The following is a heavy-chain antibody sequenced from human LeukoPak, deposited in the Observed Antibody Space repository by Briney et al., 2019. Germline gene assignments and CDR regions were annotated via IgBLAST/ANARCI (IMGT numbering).Heavy chain of an antibody. CDR1: GGSFSGYY. Sequence: SETLSLTCAVYGGSFSGYYWSWIRQPPGKGLEWIGEINHSGSTNYNPSLKSRVTISVDKSKNQFSLKLSSVTAADTAVYYCARAPGSGWDNWFDPWGQGTLVTASS. CDR3: ARAPGSGWDNWFDP. CDR2: INHSGST. D-gene: IGHD6-19*01. J-gene: IGHJ5*02. V-gene: IGHV4-34*01.